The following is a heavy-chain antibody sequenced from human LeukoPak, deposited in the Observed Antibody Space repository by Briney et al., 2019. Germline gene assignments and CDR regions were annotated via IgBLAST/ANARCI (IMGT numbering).Heavy chain of an antibody. Sequence: GGSLRLSCAASGFIFSNYYMSWVRQAPGKGLEWVANINHNGGEENYVDSVKGRFTISRDNARNSLYLQMNSLSAEDTAVYYCATYYDTKTDHRLLSRFDSWGQGSLVTVSS. D-gene: IGHD3-16*01. J-gene: IGHJ4*02. V-gene: IGHV3-7*01. CDR3: ATYYDTKTDHRLLSRFDS. CDR1: GFIFSNYY. CDR2: INHNGGEE.